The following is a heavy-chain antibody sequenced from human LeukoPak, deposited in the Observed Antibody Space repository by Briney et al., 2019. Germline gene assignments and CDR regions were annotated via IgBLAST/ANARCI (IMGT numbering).Heavy chain of an antibody. CDR2: INPSGGST. J-gene: IGHJ5*02. CDR3: ARDGVLLWFGESPPSGWFDP. V-gene: IGHV1-46*01. CDR1: GYTFTGYY. Sequence: ASVKVSCKASGYTFTGYYMHWVRQAPGQGLEWMGIINPSGGSTSYAQKFQGRVTMTRDTSTSTVYMELSSLRSEDTAVYYCARDGVLLWFGESPPSGWFDPWGQGTLVTVSS. D-gene: IGHD3-10*01.